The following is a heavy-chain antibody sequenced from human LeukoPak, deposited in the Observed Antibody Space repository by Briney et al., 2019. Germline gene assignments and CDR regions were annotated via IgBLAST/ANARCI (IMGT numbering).Heavy chain of an antibody. Sequence: ASVKVSCKASGYTFTGYYMHWVRQAPGQGLEWMGWINPNSGGTNYAQKFQGRVTMTRDTSISTAYMELSRPRSDDTAVYYCARDGEQWLVSGENWFDPWGQGTLVTVSS. CDR2: INPNSGGT. J-gene: IGHJ5*02. CDR1: GYTFTGYY. V-gene: IGHV1-2*02. CDR3: ARDGEQWLVSGENWFDP. D-gene: IGHD6-19*01.